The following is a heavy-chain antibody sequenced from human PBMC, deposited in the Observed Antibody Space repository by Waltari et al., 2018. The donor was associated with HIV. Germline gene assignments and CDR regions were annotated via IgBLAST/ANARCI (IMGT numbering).Heavy chain of an antibody. Sequence: QLHLQESGPGLVKPSETLSLRCIVSGGSISRSSYYWGWVRQPPGKSLEWSGSVYYGGTAYSSQSVEVRVTVWGDLSNNYSSGTLRSVTAADPAVYYCATAEWFGRQYDHVGMDGWARVTTVTVSS. CDR3: ATAEWFGRQYDHVGMDG. D-gene: IGHD3-10*01. CDR1: GGSISRSSYY. J-gene: IGHJ6*01. V-gene: IGHV4-39*07. CDR2: VYYGGTA.